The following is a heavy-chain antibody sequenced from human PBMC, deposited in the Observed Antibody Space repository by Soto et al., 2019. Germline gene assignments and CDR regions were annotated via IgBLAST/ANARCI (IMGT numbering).Heavy chain of an antibody. CDR3: ANRATQRPITDTRYYVY. CDR1: GFTFSSYA. CDR2: ISGSGGST. D-gene: IGHD1-1*01. V-gene: IGHV3-23*01. J-gene: IGHJ4*02. Sequence: EVQLLESGGGLVQPGGSLRLSCAASGFTFSSYAMSWVRQAPGKGLEWVSAISGSGGSTYYADSVKGRFTISRDNSKKSMYLQMNSLRAEDTAVYYCANRATQRPITDTRYYVYWGQGTLVTVSS.